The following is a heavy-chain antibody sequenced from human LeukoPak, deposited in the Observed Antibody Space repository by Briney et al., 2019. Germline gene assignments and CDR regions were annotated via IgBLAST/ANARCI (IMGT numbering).Heavy chain of an antibody. CDR3: AKSLYGSGSYYNWFDP. V-gene: IGHV4-34*01. Sequence: SETLSLTCAVYGGSFSGYYWSWIRQPPGKVLEWIGEINHSGSTNYNPSLKSRVTISVDTSKNQFSLKLSSVTAADTAVYYCAKSLYGSGSYYNWFDPWGQGTLVTVSS. J-gene: IGHJ5*02. CDR1: GGSFSGYY. CDR2: INHSGST. D-gene: IGHD3-10*01.